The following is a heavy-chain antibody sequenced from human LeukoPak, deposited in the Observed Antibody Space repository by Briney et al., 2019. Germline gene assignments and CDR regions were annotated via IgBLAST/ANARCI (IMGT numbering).Heavy chain of an antibody. V-gene: IGHV4-34*01. Sequence: SETLSLTCAVYGGSFSGYYWSWIRQPPGKGLEWIGEINHSGSTNYNPSLKSRVTISVDTSKNQFSLNLSSVTAADTAVYYCARKAAGRRGFDPWGQGTLVTVSS. CDR2: INHSGST. J-gene: IGHJ5*02. CDR3: ARKAAGRRGFDP. D-gene: IGHD6-13*01. CDR1: GGSFSGYY.